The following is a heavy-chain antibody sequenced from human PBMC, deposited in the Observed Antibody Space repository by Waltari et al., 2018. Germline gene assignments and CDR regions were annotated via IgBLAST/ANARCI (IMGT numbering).Heavy chain of an antibody. CDR1: GYAFTDYD. V-gene: IGHV1-8*01. Sequence: QVQLVQSGAELRKPGASVKVSCKASGYAFTDYDISWGRQATGQGLQWMGWMNPYNDNTGYAQNCQGRVAMTANTSRSTVYMELSSLRPEDTAVYFCATRIELTLGGFDHWGQGTLVTVSS. CDR2: MNPYNDNT. D-gene: IGHD1-26*01. CDR3: ATRIELTLGGFDH. J-gene: IGHJ4*02.